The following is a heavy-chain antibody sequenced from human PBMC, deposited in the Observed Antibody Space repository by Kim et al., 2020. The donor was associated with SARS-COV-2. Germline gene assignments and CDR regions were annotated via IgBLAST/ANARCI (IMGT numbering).Heavy chain of an antibody. D-gene: IGHD4-17*01. J-gene: IGHJ4*02. Sequence: VKGRFTISRDNSKNTLYLQMNSLSAEDTAVYYCAKGMGYSDDYGDYFDYWGQGTLVTVSS. V-gene: IGHV3-23*01. CDR3: AKGMGYSDDYGDYFDY.